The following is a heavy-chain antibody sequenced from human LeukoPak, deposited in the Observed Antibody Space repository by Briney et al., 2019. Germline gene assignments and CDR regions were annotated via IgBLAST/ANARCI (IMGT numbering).Heavy chain of an antibody. V-gene: IGHV4-38-2*02. CDR2: IYHSGST. CDR1: GYSISSGYY. CDR3: AKVSRYYYMDV. Sequence: PSETLSLTCTVSGYSISSGYYWGWIRQPPGKGLEWIGSIYHSGSTYYNPSLKSRVTISVDTSKNQFSLKLSSVTAADTAVYYCAKVSRYYYMDVWGKGTTVTVSS. J-gene: IGHJ6*03. D-gene: IGHD3-3*02.